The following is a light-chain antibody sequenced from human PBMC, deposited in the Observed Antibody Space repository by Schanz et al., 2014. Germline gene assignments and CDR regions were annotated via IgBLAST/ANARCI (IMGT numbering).Light chain of an antibody. J-gene: IGKJ2*01. Sequence: DIQMTQSPSSLSASVGDRVTITCQASQDISNYLNWYQQKPGKAPKLLIYDASNLETGVPSRFSGSGSVTDFTFTISSLQTEDIATYYCQQYDNPAYTFGQGTKLEIK. V-gene: IGKV1-33*01. CDR3: QQYDNPAYT. CDR1: QDISNY. CDR2: DAS.